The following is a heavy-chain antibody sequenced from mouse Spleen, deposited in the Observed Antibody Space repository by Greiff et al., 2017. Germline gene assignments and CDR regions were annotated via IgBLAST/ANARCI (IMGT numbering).Heavy chain of an antibody. CDR3: ARGYYGNYDWYFDV. V-gene: IGHV1-66*01. CDR1: GYSFTSYY. D-gene: IGHD2-1*01. Sequence: VQLQQSGPELVKPGASVKISCKASGYSFTSYYIHWVKQRPGQGLEWIGWIYPGSGNTKYNEKFKGKATLTADTSSSTAYMQLSSLTSEDSAVYYCARGYYGNYDWYFDVWGAGTTVTVSS. CDR2: IYPGSGNT. J-gene: IGHJ1*01.